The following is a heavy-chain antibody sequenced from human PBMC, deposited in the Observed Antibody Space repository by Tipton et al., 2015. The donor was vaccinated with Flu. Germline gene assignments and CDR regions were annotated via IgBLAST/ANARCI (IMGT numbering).Heavy chain of an antibody. V-gene: IGHV3-53*01. CDR1: GFTVTSSY. CDR2: IYSGGST. CDR3: ATTYYLGYYLDAFDI. Sequence: GSLRLSCAASGFTVTSSYMSWVRQAPGKGLEWVSVIYSGGSTYYADSVKGRFTISRDNSKNTLYLQMNSLRAEDTAVYYCATTYYLGYYLDAFDIWGQGTMVTVSS. J-gene: IGHJ3*02. D-gene: IGHD3-22*01.